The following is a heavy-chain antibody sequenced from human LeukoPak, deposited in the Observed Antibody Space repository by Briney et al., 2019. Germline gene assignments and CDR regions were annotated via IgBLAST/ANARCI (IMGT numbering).Heavy chain of an antibody. CDR1: GGSFSGYY. V-gene: IGHV4-34*01. Sequence: KPSETLSLTCAVYGGSFSGYYWSWIRQPPGKGLEWIGEINHSGSTNYNPSLKSRVTISVDTSKNQFSLKLSSVTAADTAVYYCANMGYSYAPGLFDPWGQGTLVTVSS. CDR2: INHSGST. CDR3: ANMGYSYAPGLFDP. J-gene: IGHJ5*02. D-gene: IGHD5-18*01.